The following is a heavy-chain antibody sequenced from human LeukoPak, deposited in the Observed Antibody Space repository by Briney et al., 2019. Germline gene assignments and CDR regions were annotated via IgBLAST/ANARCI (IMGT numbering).Heavy chain of an antibody. Sequence: GGSLRLSCAASGFTFSIYGMHWVRQAPGNGLEWVAVISYDGSNKYYAESVKGRFTISRDKSKNPLYLQMNSLRAEDTAVYYCAKDFSYGPYYYYGMDVWGKGTTVTVSS. V-gene: IGHV3-30*18. CDR1: GFTFSIYG. J-gene: IGHJ6*04. CDR2: ISYDGSNK. D-gene: IGHD5-18*01. CDR3: AKDFSYGPYYYYGMDV.